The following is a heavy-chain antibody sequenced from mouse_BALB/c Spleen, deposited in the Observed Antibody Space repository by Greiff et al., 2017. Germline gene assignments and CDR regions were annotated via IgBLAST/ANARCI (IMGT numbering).Heavy chain of an antibody. CDR2: INPGSGGT. D-gene: IGHD1-1*01. V-gene: IGHV1-54*01. CDR3: ARGNYYGSSVDY. J-gene: IGHJ2*01. CDR1: GYAFTNYL. Sequence: VKLMESGAELVRPGTSVKVSCKASGYAFTNYLIEWVKQRPGQGLEWIGVINPGSGGTNYNEKFKGKATLTADKSSSTAYMQLSSLTSDDSAVYFCARGNYYGSSVDYWGQGTTLTVSS.